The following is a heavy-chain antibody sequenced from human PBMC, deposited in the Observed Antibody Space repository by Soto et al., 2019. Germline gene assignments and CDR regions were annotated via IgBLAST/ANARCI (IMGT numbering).Heavy chain of an antibody. Sequence: QVQLVQSGAEVKKPGASVKISCKASGYTFTSYHITWVRQAPGQGLEWMGWISVYNGNTKYAQKLQGRVTMTTDTSTSTAYMELRSLSSDATAVYYCARDSPPPREWGQGPLVTVSS. CDR2: ISVYNGNT. CDR1: GYTFTSYH. V-gene: IGHV1-18*01. CDR3: ARDSPPPRE. J-gene: IGHJ4*02.